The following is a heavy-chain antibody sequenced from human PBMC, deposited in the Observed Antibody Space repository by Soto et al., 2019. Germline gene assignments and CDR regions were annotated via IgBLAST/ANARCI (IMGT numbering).Heavy chain of an antibody. CDR1: GGTFSSYT. CDR3: ARLDYGDYPLKEIDY. Sequence: QVQLVQSGAEVKKPGSSVKVSCKASGGTFSSYTISWVRQAPGQGLEWMGRIIPILGIANYAQKFQGRVTITADKSTSTAYMELSSLRSEDTAVYYCARLDYGDYPLKEIDYWGQGPLVTVSS. J-gene: IGHJ4*02. CDR2: IIPILGIA. V-gene: IGHV1-69*02. D-gene: IGHD4-17*01.